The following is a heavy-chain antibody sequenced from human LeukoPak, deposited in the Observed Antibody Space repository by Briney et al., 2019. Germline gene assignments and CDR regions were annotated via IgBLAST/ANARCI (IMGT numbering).Heavy chain of an antibody. D-gene: IGHD3-3*01. J-gene: IGHJ3*02. Sequence: ASVKVSCKASGYTFTGYYMHWVRQAPGQGLEWMGWINPNSGGTNYAQKFQGGVTMTRGTSISTAYMELSRLRSDDTAVYYCAILRFLEWRNDAFDIWGQGTMVTVSS. CDR1: GYTFTGYY. CDR3: AILRFLEWRNDAFDI. CDR2: INPNSGGT. V-gene: IGHV1-2*02.